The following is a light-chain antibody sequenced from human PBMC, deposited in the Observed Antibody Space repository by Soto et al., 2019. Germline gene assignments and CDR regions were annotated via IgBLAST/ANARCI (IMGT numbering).Light chain of an antibody. Sequence: EIVLTQSPGTLSLSPGERATLPCRASQSVSSSYLAWYQQKPGQAPRLLIYGASSRATGIPDRFSGSGSGTDFTLTISRLEPEDFAVYYCQQYDNLSWTFGQGTKVDIK. CDR2: GAS. CDR3: QQYDNLSWT. V-gene: IGKV3-20*01. J-gene: IGKJ1*01. CDR1: QSVSSSY.